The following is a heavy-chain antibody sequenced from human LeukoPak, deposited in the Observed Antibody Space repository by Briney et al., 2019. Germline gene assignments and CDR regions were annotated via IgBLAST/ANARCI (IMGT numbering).Heavy chain of an antibody. CDR2: IFYNGNT. CDR3: VRNFDSYNAFDI. J-gene: IGHJ3*02. D-gene: IGHD3-22*01. Sequence: SETLSLTCTVSGGSISIGGYYWSWIRQPPGKGLEWIGYIFYNGNTYYNPSLKSRLTISGDTSENQFSLKLSSVTAADTAVYYCVRNFDSYNAFDIWGQGTMVTVSS. V-gene: IGHV4-31*03. CDR1: GGSISIGGYY.